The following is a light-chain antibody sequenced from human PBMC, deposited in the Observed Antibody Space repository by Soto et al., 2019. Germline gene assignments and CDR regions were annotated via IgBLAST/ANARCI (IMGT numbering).Light chain of an antibody. V-gene: IGLV2-11*01. CDR1: SSDV. J-gene: IGLJ3*02. CDR2: DVY. Sequence: QSALTQSRSVSGSPGQSVTISCTGTSSDVSWYQHHPGKAPKLIIYDVYKRPSGVPDRFSGSKSGNTASLTISGLQADDAADFYCSSYAGGHIWVFGGGTKLTVL. CDR3: SSYAGGHIWV.